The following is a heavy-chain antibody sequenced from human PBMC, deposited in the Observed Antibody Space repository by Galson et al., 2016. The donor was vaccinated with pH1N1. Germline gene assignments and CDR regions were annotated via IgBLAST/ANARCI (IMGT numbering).Heavy chain of an antibody. CDR2: TRNKVNGYTT. CDR3: IKSLYGAFRAFEL. V-gene: IGHV3-72*01. Sequence: SPRLSCAASGLTLSDHYIDWVRQAPGKGLEWIGRTRNKVNGYTTEYAASVRGRFTISRDDSQNSLYLQMNSLRTEDTAMYYCIKSLYGAFRAFELWGRGTLVTVSS. D-gene: IGHD5/OR15-5a*01. CDR1: GLTLSDHY. J-gene: IGHJ4*02.